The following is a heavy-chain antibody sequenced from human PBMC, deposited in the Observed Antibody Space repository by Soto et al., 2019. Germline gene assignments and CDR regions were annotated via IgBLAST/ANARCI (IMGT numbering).Heavy chain of an antibody. CDR1: GFTFSSYG. CDR3: AKKGQGTYHLEY. D-gene: IGHD2-2*01. V-gene: IGHV3-23*01. J-gene: IGHJ4*02. Sequence: EVQLLESGGGLVQPGGSLRLSCAASGFTFSSYGMSWVRQAPGKGLEWVSGISGSGGSTYYADSVKGRFTISSDNSKNTLYLQMNSLRAEDTAVYYCAKKGQGTYHLEYWGQGTLVTVSS. CDR2: ISGSGGST.